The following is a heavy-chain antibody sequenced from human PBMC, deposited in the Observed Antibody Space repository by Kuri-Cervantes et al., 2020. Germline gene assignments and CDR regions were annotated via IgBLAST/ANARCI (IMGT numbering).Heavy chain of an antibody. J-gene: IGHJ4*02. V-gene: IGHV4-38-2*01. CDR2: IYHSGST. D-gene: IGHD3-16*01. Sequence: LETLSLTCAVSGYSISSGYYWGWIRQPPGKGLEWIGSIYHSGSTYYNPSLKSRVTMSIDTSKNQFSLRLSSLTAADTAVYYCLTMFSGYAYVDYWGQGTPVTVSS. CDR3: LTMFSGYAYVDY. CDR1: GYSISSGYY.